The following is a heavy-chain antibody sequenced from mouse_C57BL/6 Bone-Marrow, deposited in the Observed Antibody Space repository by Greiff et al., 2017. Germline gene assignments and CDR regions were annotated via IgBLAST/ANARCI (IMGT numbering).Heavy chain of an antibody. CDR3: ARPITTVVAFDY. D-gene: IGHD1-1*01. V-gene: IGHV1-64*01. Sequence: VQLQQPGAELVKPGASVKLSCKASGYTFTSYWMHWVKQRPGQGLEWIGMIHPNSGSTNYNEKFKSKATLTVDKSSSTAYMQLSSLTSEDSAVYYCARPITTVVAFDYWGQGTTLTESS. CDR1: GYTFTSYW. CDR2: IHPNSGST. J-gene: IGHJ2*01.